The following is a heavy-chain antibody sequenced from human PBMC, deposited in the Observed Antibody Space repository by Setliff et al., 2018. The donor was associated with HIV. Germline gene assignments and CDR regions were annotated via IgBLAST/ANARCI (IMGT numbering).Heavy chain of an antibody. CDR1: GYIFSTFG. Sequence: GASVKVSCKASGYIFSTFGINWVRQATGQGLEWMGWMNPNIGKTAYAQKFQGRVTMTRNTSISTAYMELSSLRSDDTAVYYCARGLPDCSGGNCYPYRFDYWGQGTMVTVSS. V-gene: IGHV1-8*02. CDR3: ARGLPDCSGGNCYPYRFDY. CDR2: MNPNIGKT. J-gene: IGHJ4*02. D-gene: IGHD2-15*01.